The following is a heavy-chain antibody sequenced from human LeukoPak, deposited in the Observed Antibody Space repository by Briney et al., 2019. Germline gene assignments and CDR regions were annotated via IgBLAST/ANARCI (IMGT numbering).Heavy chain of an antibody. J-gene: IGHJ1*01. CDR3: ASFDYDSSGYLIEYFQH. V-gene: IGHV4-34*01. Sequence: SSETLSLTCAVYGGSFSGYYWSWIRQPPGKGLEWIGSIYYSGSTYYNPSLKSRVTISVDTSKNQFSLKLSSVTAADTAVYYCASFDYDSSGYLIEYFQHWGQGTLVTVSS. CDR1: GGSFSGYY. D-gene: IGHD3-22*01. CDR2: IYYSGST.